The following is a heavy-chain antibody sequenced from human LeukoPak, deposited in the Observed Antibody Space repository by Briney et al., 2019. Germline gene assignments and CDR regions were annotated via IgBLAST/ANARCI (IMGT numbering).Heavy chain of an antibody. CDR1: GGSISSYY. V-gene: IGHV4-4*07. CDR3: ARERGWFYYFDY. D-gene: IGHD6-19*01. CDR2: IYSSGST. Sequence: SETLSFTCTVSGGSISSYYWSWIRQPAGKGLEWIGRIYSSGSTNYTPSLKSRVTMSVDTPKNQFSLKLSSVTAADTAVYYCARERGWFYYFDYWGQGTLVTVSS. J-gene: IGHJ4*02.